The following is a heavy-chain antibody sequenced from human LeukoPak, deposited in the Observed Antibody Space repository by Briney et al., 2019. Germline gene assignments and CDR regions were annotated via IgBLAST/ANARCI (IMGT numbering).Heavy chain of an antibody. CDR3: ARGGSPPDALGDAFDI. CDR1: GFTFSSYA. J-gene: IGHJ3*02. V-gene: IGHV3-23*01. CDR2: ISGSGGRT. Sequence: GGSLRLSCAASGFTFSSYAMSWVRQAPGKGLEWVSVISGSGGRTYHADSVKGRFTISRDNAKNTLSLQMNSLRVEDTAVYFCARGGSPPDALGDAFDIWGQGTMVTVSS. D-gene: IGHD1-26*01.